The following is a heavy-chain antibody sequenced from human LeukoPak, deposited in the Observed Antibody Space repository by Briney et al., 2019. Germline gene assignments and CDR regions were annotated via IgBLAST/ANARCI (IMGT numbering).Heavy chain of an antibody. D-gene: IGHD3-9*01. CDR3: ARRNILTEGEAFDI. J-gene: IGHJ3*02. CDR2: INHSGST. Sequence: KPSETLSLTCAVYGGSFSGYYWSWIRQPPGKGLEWIGEINHSGSTNYNPSLKSRVTISVDTSKNQFSLKLSSVTAADTAVYYCARRNILTEGEAFDIWGQGTLVTVSS. V-gene: IGHV4-34*01. CDR1: GGSFSGYY.